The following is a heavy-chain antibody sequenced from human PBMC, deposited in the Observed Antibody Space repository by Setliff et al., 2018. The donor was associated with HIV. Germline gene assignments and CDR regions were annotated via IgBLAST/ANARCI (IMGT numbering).Heavy chain of an antibody. J-gene: IGHJ5*02. D-gene: IGHD6-13*01. CDR2: IYHSGST. Sequence: SETLSLTCAVSGGSISSSNWWSWVRQPPGKGLEWIGEIYHSGSTNYNPSLKSRVTISVDKSKNQFSLKVSSVTAADTAVYYCARILVAAAGTGFDPWGQGSLVTVSS. CDR3: ARILVAAAGTGFDP. V-gene: IGHV4-4*02. CDR1: GGSISSSNW.